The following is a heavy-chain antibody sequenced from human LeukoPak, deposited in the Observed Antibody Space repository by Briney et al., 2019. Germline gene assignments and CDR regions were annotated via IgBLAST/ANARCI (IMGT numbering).Heavy chain of an antibody. CDR2: MNPNSGNT. V-gene: IGHV1-8*01. D-gene: IGHD2-15*01. CDR3: ARGLYCSGGSCYATLGY. CDR1: GYTFTSYD. Sequence: ASVKVSCKASGYTFTSYDINWVRQATGQGLEWMGWMNPNSGNTGYAQKFQGRVTMTRNTSISTAYMELSSLRSEDTAVYYCARGLYCSGGSCYATLGYWGQGTLVTVSS. J-gene: IGHJ4*02.